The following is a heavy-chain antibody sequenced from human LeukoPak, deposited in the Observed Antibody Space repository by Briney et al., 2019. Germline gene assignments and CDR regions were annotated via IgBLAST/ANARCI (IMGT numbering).Heavy chain of an antibody. V-gene: IGHV3-23*01. D-gene: IGHD6-13*01. CDR3: AKVGGSSWYVDYFDY. CDR1: GFTFSSYV. J-gene: IGHJ4*02. CDR2: ISNSGGST. Sequence: GGSLRLSCAASGFTFSSYVMSWVRQAPGKGLEWVSSISNSGGSTYYADSVKGRFTISRDNSKNTLYLQMNSLRAEDTAVYYCAKVGGSSWYVDYFDYWGQGTLVTVSS.